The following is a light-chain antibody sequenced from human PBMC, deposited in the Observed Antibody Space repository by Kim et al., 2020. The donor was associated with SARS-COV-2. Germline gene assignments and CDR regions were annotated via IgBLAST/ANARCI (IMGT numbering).Light chain of an antibody. CDR2: DVS. CDR1: SSDVGGYNY. CDR3: CSYAGSYTRV. J-gene: IGLJ3*02. V-gene: IGLV2-11*01. Sequence: GQSVTISCTGTSSDVGGYNYVSWYQQHPGKAPKLMIYDVSKRPSGGPDRFSGSKSGNTASLTISGLQAEDEADYYCCSYAGSYTRVFGGGTQLTVL.